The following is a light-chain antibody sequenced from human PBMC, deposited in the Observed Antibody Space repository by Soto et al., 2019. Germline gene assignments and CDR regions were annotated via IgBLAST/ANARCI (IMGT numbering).Light chain of an antibody. CDR1: KLGDKY. CDR3: QAWDSSTAPRV. Sequence: SYELTQPPSVSVSPGQTASITCSGAKLGDKYACWYQQKPGQSPVLVIYQDSKRPSGIPERFSGSNSGNTATLTISGTQAMDEADYYCQAWDSSTAPRVFGTGTKSPS. J-gene: IGLJ1*01. CDR2: QDS. V-gene: IGLV3-1*01.